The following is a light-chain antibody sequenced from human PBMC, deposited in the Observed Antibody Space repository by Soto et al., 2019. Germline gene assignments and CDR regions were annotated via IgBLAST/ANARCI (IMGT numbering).Light chain of an antibody. J-gene: IGLJ3*02. CDR2: GNR. V-gene: IGLV1-40*01. Sequence: QSVLTQPPSVSGAPGQRVTLSCTGNISNLGAGYDVHWYKQVPGAAPKLVIFGNRNRPSGVPERFSGSKSGTSASLAITGLKAEDEADYYCQAYDYSLTSSVFVGGTKLTVL. CDR3: QAYDYSLTSSV. CDR1: ISNLGAGYD.